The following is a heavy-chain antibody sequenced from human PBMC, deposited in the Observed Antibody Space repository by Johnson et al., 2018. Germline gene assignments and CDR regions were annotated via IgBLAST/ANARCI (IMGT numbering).Heavy chain of an antibody. D-gene: IGHD3-10*01. CDR1: GFTFSSYN. CDR2: ISSSSGTI. CDR3: ASGGLLWFGELLFGAFDI. V-gene: IGHV3-48*01. J-gene: IGHJ3*02. Sequence: EVQLVESGGGLVQPGGSLRLSCEASGFTFSSYNMNWVRQAPGKGLEWVSYISSSSGTIYSAASVKGRFTTSRDNAKNSLFLQMKSLRAEDTALYYCASGGLLWFGELLFGAFDIWGQGTMVTVSS.